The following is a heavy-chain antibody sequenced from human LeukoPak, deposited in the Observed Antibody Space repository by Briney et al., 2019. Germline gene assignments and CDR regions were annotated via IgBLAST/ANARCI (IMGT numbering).Heavy chain of an antibody. CDR1: GFTFSSYW. CDR3: ARDPDFWSGYYYFDY. Sequence: PGGSLRLSCAASGFTFSSYWMSWVRQAPGKGLEWVANIKQDGSEKYYVDSVKGRFTISRDNAKNSLYLQMNSLRAEDTAVDYCARDPDFWSGYYYFDYWGQGTLVTVSS. J-gene: IGHJ4*02. CDR2: IKQDGSEK. D-gene: IGHD3-3*01. V-gene: IGHV3-7*01.